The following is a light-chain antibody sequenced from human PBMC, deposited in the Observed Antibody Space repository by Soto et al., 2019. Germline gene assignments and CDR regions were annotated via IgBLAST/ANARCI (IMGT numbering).Light chain of an antibody. V-gene: IGLV1-40*01. CDR2: ENN. J-gene: IGLJ1*01. Sequence: QSVLTQPPSVSEAPGQRVTFSCTGSSSNIGAGYEAHWYQQVPGTAPKLLIYENNNRPSGVPDRFSGSKSGTSASLAITGLQAEDEAEYYCQSYDSSLSGYVFGTGTKLTVL. CDR3: QSYDSSLSGYV. CDR1: SSNIGAGYE.